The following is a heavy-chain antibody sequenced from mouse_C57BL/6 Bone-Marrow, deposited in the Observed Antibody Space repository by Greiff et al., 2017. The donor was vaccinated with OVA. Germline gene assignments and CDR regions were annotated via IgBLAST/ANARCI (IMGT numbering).Heavy chain of an antibody. CDR3: ARGGSYGYFDV. Sequence: VQLQQSGTELVKPGASVKLSCKASGYTFTSYWMHWVKQRPGQGLEWIGNINPSNGGTIYNEKFKSKATLTVDKSSSTAYMQISSLTSEDSAVYYCARGGSYGYFDVWGTGTTVTVSS. CDR2: INPSNGGT. D-gene: IGHD1-1*01. J-gene: IGHJ1*03. CDR1: GYTFTSYW. V-gene: IGHV1-53*01.